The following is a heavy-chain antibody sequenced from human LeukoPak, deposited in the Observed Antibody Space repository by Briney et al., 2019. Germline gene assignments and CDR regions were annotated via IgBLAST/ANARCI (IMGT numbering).Heavy chain of an antibody. Sequence: TGGSLRLSCAASGFSLTSYAMSWVRQAPGKGLEWVSAISNSGAGTFYADSAKGRFTISRDNSQNTLYLQMNSLRAEDTAVYYCVKAVAVILRGFDYWGQGTLVTVSS. J-gene: IGHJ4*02. D-gene: IGHD6-19*01. CDR2: ISNSGAGT. CDR3: VKAVAVILRGFDY. V-gene: IGHV3-23*01. CDR1: GFSLTSYA.